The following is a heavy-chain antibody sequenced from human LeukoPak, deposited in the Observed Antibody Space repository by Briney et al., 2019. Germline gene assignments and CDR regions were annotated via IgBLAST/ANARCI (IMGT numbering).Heavy chain of an antibody. CDR1: GFSFSGYG. V-gene: IGHV3-33*01. Sequence: GGSLRLSCAASGFSFSGYGMHWVRQAPGKGLEWVALIWHDGSSECYSDSVKGRFSISRDNSRKTLYLQMNSLRAEDTAVYYCARDLFFPGMDVWGQGTTVTVSS. J-gene: IGHJ6*02. CDR3: ARDLFFPGMDV. CDR2: IWHDGSSE.